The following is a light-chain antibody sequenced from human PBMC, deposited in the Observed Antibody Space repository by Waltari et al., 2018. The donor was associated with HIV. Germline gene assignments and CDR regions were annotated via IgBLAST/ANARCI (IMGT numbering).Light chain of an antibody. CDR3: SSLTNGATLSVL. Sequence: QFALAQPASVSGSPGQSITVSCTGTNSDISYYNYVSWYQQHPGKAPKLIIYEVSNRPSGVFNRCSGSKSGNTASLTISGLQAEDDADYFCSSLTNGATLSVLFGGGTKLTVL. V-gene: IGLV2-14*01. J-gene: IGLJ3*02. CDR2: EVS. CDR1: NSDISYYNY.